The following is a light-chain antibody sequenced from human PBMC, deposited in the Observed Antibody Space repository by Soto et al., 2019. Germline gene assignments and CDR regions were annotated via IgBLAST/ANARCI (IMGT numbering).Light chain of an antibody. CDR2: KVS. J-gene: IGKJ1*01. CDR1: QSLVSSNGNTF. CDR3: MQATHWPWT. Sequence: DVVMTQSPLSLPVTLGQPASISCRSSQSLVSSNGNTFLIWFQQRPGQSPRRLIYKVSNRDSAVTDRFTGSESGTDFTLEISRVEAEDVGVYYCMQATHWPWTFGQGTKVEIK. V-gene: IGKV2-30*01.